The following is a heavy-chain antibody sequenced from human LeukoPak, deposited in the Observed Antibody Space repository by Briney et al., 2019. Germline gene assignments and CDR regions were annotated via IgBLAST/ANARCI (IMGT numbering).Heavy chain of an antibody. J-gene: IGHJ5*02. CDR3: AGEEEGRALNWFDP. Sequence: ASVKVSCKASGYTFTGYGISWVRQAPGQGLEWMGGIIPIFGTANYAQKFQGRVTITADKSTSTAYMELSSLRSEDTAVYYCAGEEEGRALNWFDPWGQGTLVTVSS. V-gene: IGHV1-69*06. CDR1: GYTFTGYG. CDR2: IIPIFGTA.